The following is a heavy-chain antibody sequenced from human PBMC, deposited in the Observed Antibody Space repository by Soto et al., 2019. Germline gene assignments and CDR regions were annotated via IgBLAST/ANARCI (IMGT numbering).Heavy chain of an antibody. D-gene: IGHD3-3*01. CDR3: ARHGVSFGPFDY. V-gene: IGHV5-51*01. Sequence: GESLKISCQVPQDIFTSNWIGWLRQMPGKGLEWMGVIYPDDSDVKYNPSFQGQVTISVDKSTSTAYLQWSRLRDSDTAMYFCARHGVSFGPFDYWGQGTPVTVSS. CDR1: QDIFTSNW. J-gene: IGHJ4*02. CDR2: IYPDDSDV.